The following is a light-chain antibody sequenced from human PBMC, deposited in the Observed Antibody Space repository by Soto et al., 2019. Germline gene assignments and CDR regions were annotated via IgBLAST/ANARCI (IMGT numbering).Light chain of an antibody. CDR3: EQYNNWPPYT. CDR2: GAS. CDR1: QSVSSN. J-gene: IGKJ2*01. V-gene: IGKV3-15*01. Sequence: EIVMTQSPATLSVSPGERVTLSCRASQSVSSNLAWYQQKPGQAPRLLIYGASTRATGIPARFSGSGSGTELTLAISSLQSEDFAVYYCEQYNNWPPYTFGQGTKLELK.